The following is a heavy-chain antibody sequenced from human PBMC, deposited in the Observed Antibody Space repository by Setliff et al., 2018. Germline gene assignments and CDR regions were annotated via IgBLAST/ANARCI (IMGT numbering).Heavy chain of an antibody. CDR1: GFNVSTYW. CDR2: TSYDGINK. J-gene: IGHJ6*04. D-gene: IGHD3-3*01. Sequence: PGGSLRLSCSASGFNVSTYWMRWVRQAPGKGLEWVAVTSYDGINKYYADSVKGRFTISRDNSKNTLYLQMNTLRTEDTAVYYCARDFRGGLLAATRNYNFWSGVKDVWGKGTTVTVSS. V-gene: IGHV3-30*03. CDR3: ARDFRGGLLAATRNYNFWSGVKDV.